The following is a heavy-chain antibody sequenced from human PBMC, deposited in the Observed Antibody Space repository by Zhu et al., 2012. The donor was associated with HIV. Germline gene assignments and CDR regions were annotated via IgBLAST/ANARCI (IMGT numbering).Heavy chain of an antibody. CDR2: NYYTGSP. V-gene: IGHV4-61*01. D-gene: IGHD6-19*01. CDR3: AKRSPPXAVAEYYFDY. CDR1: GDSVSTTYYY. Sequence: QMQLQESGPGLVKPSETLSLTCTVSGDSVSTTYYYWSWIRQPPGEGLEWIGNNYYTGSPNYNPALKSRVTISIDTSKNQFSLKLRSVTAADTAVYFCAKRSPPXAVAEYYFDYWGHGNSWSPSP. J-gene: IGHJ4*03.